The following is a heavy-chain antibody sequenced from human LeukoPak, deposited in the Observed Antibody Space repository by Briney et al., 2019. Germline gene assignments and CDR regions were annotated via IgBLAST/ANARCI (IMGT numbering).Heavy chain of an antibody. Sequence: GGSLRLSCAASGFTFSSYGMHWVRQAPGKGLEWVAVISYDGSNKYYADSVKGRFTISRDNSKNTLYLQMNSLRAEDTAVYYCAKAPLSIAVAGTRWFDPWGQGTLVTVSS. CDR1: GFTFSSYG. CDR2: ISYDGSNK. J-gene: IGHJ5*02. CDR3: AKAPLSIAVAGTRWFDP. D-gene: IGHD6-19*01. V-gene: IGHV3-30*18.